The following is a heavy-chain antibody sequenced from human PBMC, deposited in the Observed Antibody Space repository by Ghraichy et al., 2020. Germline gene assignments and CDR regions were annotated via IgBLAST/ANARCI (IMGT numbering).Heavy chain of an antibody. CDR1: GFTFSSYA. Sequence: GGSLRLSCAASGFTFSSYAMHWVRQAPGKGLEWVAVISYDGSNKYYADSVKGRFTISRDNSKNTLYLQMNSLRAEDTAVYYCARDGPVVVISPFYYYYYYYMDVWGKGTTVTVSS. CDR2: ISYDGSNK. V-gene: IGHV3-30*04. CDR3: ARDGPVVVISPFYYYYYYYMDV. J-gene: IGHJ6*03. D-gene: IGHD3-22*01.